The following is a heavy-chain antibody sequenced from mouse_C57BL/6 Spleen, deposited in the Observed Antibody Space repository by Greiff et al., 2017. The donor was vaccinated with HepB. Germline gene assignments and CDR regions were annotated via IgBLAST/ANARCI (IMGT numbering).Heavy chain of an antibody. CDR3: ATIYYGNFYPYYFDY. D-gene: IGHD2-1*01. Sequence: VQLQQSGPELVKPGASVKISCKASGYAFSSSWMYWVKQRPGKGLEWIGRIYPGDGDTNYNGKFKGKATLTADKSSSTAYMQLSSLTSEDSAVYFCATIYYGNFYPYYFDYWGQGTTLTVSS. CDR2: IYPGDGDT. J-gene: IGHJ2*01. CDR1: GYAFSSSW. V-gene: IGHV1-82*01.